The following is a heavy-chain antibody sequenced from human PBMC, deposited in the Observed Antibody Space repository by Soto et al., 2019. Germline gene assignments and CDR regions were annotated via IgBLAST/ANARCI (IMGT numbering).Heavy chain of an antibody. Sequence: QVQLQESGPGLVKPSQTLSLTCTVSGGSISSGAYFWSWIRQHPGRGLEWIGYIYYRGSTYYNPSLKSRLTISVDTSKNQFSLNLTSVTAAETAVYYCARAEGYSSSWGPFDPWGQGTLVTVSS. V-gene: IGHV4-31*03. CDR2: IYYRGST. J-gene: IGHJ5*02. D-gene: IGHD6-13*01. CDR1: GGSISSGAYF. CDR3: ARAEGYSSSWGPFDP.